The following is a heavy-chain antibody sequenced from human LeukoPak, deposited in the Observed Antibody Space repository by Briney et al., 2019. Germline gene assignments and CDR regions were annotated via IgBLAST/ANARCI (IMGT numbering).Heavy chain of an antibody. D-gene: IGHD3-22*01. V-gene: IGHV4-34*01. CDR1: GGSFSAYY. Sequence: PSETLSLTCAVYGGSFSAYYWSWIRQPPGKGLEWIGEINHSGSTNYNPSFKSRVAISVDTSRNQFSLRLSSVTAADTAVYYCARGQRITMTDWGQGTLVTVSS. CDR3: ARGQRITMTD. CDR2: INHSGST. J-gene: IGHJ4*02.